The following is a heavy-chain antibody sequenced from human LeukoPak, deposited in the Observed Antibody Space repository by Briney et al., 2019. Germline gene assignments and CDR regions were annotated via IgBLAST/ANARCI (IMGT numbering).Heavy chain of an antibody. V-gene: IGHV1-24*01. CDR2: FDPEDGET. CDR1: GYTLTELS. D-gene: IGHD3-22*01. CDR3: ATWYYYDSSGYQEYFQH. Sequence: GASVKVSCKVSGYTLTELSMHWVRQAPGKGLEWMGGFDPEDGETIYAQKFQGRVTMTEDASTDTAYMELSSLRSEDTAVYYCATWYYYDSSGYQEYFQHWGQGTLVTVSS. J-gene: IGHJ1*01.